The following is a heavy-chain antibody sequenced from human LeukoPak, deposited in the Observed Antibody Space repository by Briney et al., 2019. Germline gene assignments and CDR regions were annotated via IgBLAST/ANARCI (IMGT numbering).Heavy chain of an antibody. J-gene: IGHJ5*02. Sequence: SETLSLTCSVSGDSISSGSYYWGRIRQPAGRGLEWIGHVFTSGSTKYNPSLKSRVTISVDTSNNQFSLKLNYVTAADTAVYYCARGAYFYGSGINWFDPWGQGTLVTVSS. V-gene: IGHV4-61*09. D-gene: IGHD3-10*01. CDR1: GDSISSGSYY. CDR2: VFTSGST. CDR3: ARGAYFYGSGINWFDP.